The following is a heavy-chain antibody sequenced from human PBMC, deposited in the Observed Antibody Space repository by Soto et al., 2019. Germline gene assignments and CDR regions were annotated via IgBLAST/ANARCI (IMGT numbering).Heavy chain of an antibody. CDR2: IIPIFGTA. D-gene: IGHD3-22*01. V-gene: IGHV1-69*01. Sequence: QVQLVQSGAEVKKPGSSVKVSCKASGGTFSSYAISWVRQAPGQGLEWMGGIIPIFGTANYAQKFQGRVTITADETTSTAYMDLSCLRAEGTAVYYCARGGDGSSGYPYYYYGMDVWGQGTTVTVSS. CDR1: GGTFSSYA. CDR3: ARGGDGSSGYPYYYYGMDV. J-gene: IGHJ6*02.